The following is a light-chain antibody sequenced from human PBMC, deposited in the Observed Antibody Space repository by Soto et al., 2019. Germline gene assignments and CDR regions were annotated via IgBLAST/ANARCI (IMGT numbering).Light chain of an antibody. Sequence: IHMTQSPSSLTASVGDRVTITCRASPRITTYLNWYQQKPGKAPKLLISTAATLQGGVPSRFSGSVSGTDFTLTITTLQPEDFATYFCQHSHSTPYTYGQGTKLEIK. J-gene: IGKJ2*01. CDR2: TAA. V-gene: IGKV1-39*01. CDR1: PRITTY. CDR3: QHSHSTPYT.